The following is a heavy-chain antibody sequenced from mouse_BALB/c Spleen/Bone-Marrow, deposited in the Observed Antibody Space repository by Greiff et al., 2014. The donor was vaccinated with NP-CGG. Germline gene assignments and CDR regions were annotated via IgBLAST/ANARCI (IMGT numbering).Heavy chain of an antibody. D-gene: IGHD1-1*01. CDR2: IDPANGNT. V-gene: IGHV14-3*02. J-gene: IGHJ3*01. Sequence: VHVKQSGAELVKPGASVKLSCTASGFNIKDTYMHWVKQRPEQGLEWIGRIDPANGNTKYDPKFQGKATITADTSSSTAYLQLSSLTSEDTAVYYCAIYYYGSSGFAYWGQGTLVTVSA. CDR1: GFNIKDTY. CDR3: AIYYYGSSGFAY.